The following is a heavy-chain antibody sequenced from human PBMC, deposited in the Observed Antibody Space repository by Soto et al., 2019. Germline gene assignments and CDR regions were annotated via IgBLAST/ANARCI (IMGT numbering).Heavy chain of an antibody. J-gene: IGHJ4*02. CDR3: ARVYFGYSSSWYYFDF. CDR2: IIPIFGTA. Sequence: QVQLVQSGAEVKKPGSSVKVSCKASGGTFSSYAISWVRQAPGQGLEWMGGIIPIFGTANYAQKFQGRVTITADESTSTAYMELTSLRSEDTAVYYCARVYFGYSSSWYYFDFWGQGTLVTVSS. V-gene: IGHV1-69*01. D-gene: IGHD6-13*01. CDR1: GGTFSSYA.